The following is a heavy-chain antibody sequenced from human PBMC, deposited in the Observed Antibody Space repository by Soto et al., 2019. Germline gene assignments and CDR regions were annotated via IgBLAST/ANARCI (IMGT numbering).Heavy chain of an antibody. CDR1: GYTFTSYA. Sequence: ASVKVSCKASGYTFTSYAMHWVRQAPGQRLEWMGWINAGNGNTKYSQKFQGRVTITRDTSASTAYMELSSLRSEDTAVYYCARDRLDTFSPWFDPWGQGTLVTVSS. D-gene: IGHD3-22*01. V-gene: IGHV1-3*01. CDR2: INAGNGNT. CDR3: ARDRLDTFSPWFDP. J-gene: IGHJ5*02.